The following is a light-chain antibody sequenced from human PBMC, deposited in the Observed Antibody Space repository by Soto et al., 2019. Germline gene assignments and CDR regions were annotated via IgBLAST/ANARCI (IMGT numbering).Light chain of an antibody. J-gene: IGLJ2*01. Sequence: QSVLTQPPSASGTPGQRVTISCSGSSSNIGSNSVTWYQQLPGTAPKLLIYSDNQRPSGVPDRFSGSKSGTSASLAISGLQSEDEADYSCATWDVTLNGLIFGGGTKVTVL. V-gene: IGLV1-44*01. CDR3: ATWDVTLNGLI. CDR1: SSNIGSNS. CDR2: SDN.